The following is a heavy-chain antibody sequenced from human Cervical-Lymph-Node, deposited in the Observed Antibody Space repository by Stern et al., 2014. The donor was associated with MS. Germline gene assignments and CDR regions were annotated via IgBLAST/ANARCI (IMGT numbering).Heavy chain of an antibody. CDR3: ARDERIGVAGPNYGLDV. V-gene: IGHV3-21*01. D-gene: IGHD6-19*01. Sequence: EVQLVESGGGLVKPGGSLRLTCTASGFSFSGYSMNWVRQTPEKGLEWVSSISSGSTYISYLESVKGRFTISRDNAKNSLYLQMTSRRPADTALYYCARDERIGVAGPNYGLDVWATGPRSSSP. J-gene: IGHJ6*02. CDR2: ISSGSTYI. CDR1: GFSFSGYS.